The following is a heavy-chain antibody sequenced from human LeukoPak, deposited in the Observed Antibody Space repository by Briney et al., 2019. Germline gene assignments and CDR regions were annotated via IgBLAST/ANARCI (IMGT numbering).Heavy chain of an antibody. CDR1: GFTFSSYA. CDR3: AKDVRVGGGGMDV. J-gene: IGHJ6*02. Sequence: PGGSLRLSCAASGFTFSSYAMTWFRQAPGKGLEWVSLISAIGGNTYYADSVKGRFTISRDNSKNTLSLQMNSLRAEDTAVYYCAKDVRVGGGGMDVWGQGTPVTVSS. CDR2: ISAIGGNT. D-gene: IGHD1-26*01. V-gene: IGHV3-23*01.